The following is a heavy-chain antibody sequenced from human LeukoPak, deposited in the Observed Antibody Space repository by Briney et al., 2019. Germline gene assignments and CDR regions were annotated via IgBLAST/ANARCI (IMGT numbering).Heavy chain of an antibody. CDR3: ARDSRYFDPLDAFDI. Sequence: GGSLRLSCAASGFTFSSYAMSWVRQAPGRGLEWVSGINWNGASTGYADSVKGRFTISRDNAKNSLNLQMNSLRAEDTALYHCARDSRYFDPLDAFDIWGQGTMVTVSS. CDR1: GFTFSSYA. CDR2: INWNGAST. J-gene: IGHJ3*02. D-gene: IGHD3-9*01. V-gene: IGHV3-20*01.